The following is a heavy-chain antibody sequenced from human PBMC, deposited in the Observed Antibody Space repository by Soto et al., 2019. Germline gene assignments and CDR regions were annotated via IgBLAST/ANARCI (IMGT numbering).Heavy chain of an antibody. V-gene: IGHV4-30-2*01. CDR3: ARERGGYGLFDS. CDR2: IYPSGMP. J-gene: IGHJ4*02. Sequence: SETLSLTCTVSGGSISNVAYSWSWIRQPPGKGLEWIGYIYPSGMPFYNPSLRSRVTISIDRSNDQFSLNLKSVTAADTAVYYCARERGGYGLFDSWGQGTLVTASS. D-gene: IGHD5-18*01. CDR1: GGSISNVAYS.